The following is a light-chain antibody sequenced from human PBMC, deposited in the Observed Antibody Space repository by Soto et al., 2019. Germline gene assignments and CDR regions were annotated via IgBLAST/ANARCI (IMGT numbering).Light chain of an antibody. J-gene: IGLJ2*01. V-gene: IGLV2-14*03. CDR1: SSDIGAYNY. CDR3: TSWTTSTTMI. Sequence: QSVLTQPASVSGSPGQSITISCTGTSSDIGAYNYVSWYQQHPGKAPKLMIYDVNIRPSGVSNRFSGSKSGNTASLTISGLQAEDEADYYRTSWTTSTTMIFGGGTKLTVL. CDR2: DVN.